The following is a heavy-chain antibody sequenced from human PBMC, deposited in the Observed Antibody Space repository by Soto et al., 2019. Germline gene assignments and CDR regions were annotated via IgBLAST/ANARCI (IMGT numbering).Heavy chain of an antibody. V-gene: IGHV3-23*01. CDR1: GFTFSSYA. CDR3: AKMWDSGYDLVATPDLDY. Sequence: GESLKISCAASGFTFSSYAMSWVRQAPGKGLEWVSAISGSGGSTYYADSVKGRFTISRDNSKNTLYLQMNSLRAEDTAVYYCAKMWDSGYDLVATPDLDYWGQGTLVTVSS. D-gene: IGHD5-12*01. CDR2: ISGSGGST. J-gene: IGHJ4*02.